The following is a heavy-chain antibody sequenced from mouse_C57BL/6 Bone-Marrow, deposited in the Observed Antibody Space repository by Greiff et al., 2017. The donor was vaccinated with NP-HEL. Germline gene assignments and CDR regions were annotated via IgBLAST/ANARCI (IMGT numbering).Heavy chain of an antibody. J-gene: IGHJ3*01. D-gene: IGHD2-4*01. CDR2: ISSGGSYT. CDR3: ARRDYDYDGAWFAY. CDR1: GFTFSSYG. Sequence: EVQLQESGGDLVKPGGSLKLSCAASGFTFSSYGMSWVRQTPDKRLEWVATISSGGSYTYYPDSVKGRFTFSRDNAKNTLYLQMSSLKSEATALYYCARRDYDYDGAWFAYWGQGTLVTVSA. V-gene: IGHV5-6*01.